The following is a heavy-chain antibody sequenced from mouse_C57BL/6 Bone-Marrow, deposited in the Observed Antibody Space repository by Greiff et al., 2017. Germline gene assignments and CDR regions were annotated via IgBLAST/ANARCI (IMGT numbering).Heavy chain of an antibody. Sequence: DVQLQESGPGLVKPSQSLSLTCSVTGYSITSGYYWNWIRQFPGNKLEWMGYISYDGSNNYNPSLKNRISITRDPSKNQFFLKLNSVTTEDTATYYCARRYFDVWGTGTTVTVSS. J-gene: IGHJ1*03. CDR3: ARRYFDV. CDR1: GYSITSGYY. CDR2: ISYDGSN. V-gene: IGHV3-6*01.